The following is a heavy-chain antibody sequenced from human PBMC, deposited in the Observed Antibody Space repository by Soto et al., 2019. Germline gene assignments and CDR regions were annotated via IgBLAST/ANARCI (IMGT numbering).Heavy chain of an antibody. CDR1: GFTFSSYG. CDR3: ASRGSNYDFLTVYYPPAGRDYYGMAV. V-gene: IGHV3-33*01. Sequence: QVQLVESGGGVVQPGRSLRLSCAASGFTFSSYGMHWVRQAPGKGLEWVAVIWYDGSNKYYADSVKGRFTISRDNSKNTFYRKMNGLRAENRVVFYCASRGSNYDFLTVYYPPAGRDYYGMAVWGQGTTVPVSS. CDR2: IWYDGSNK. J-gene: IGHJ6*02. D-gene: IGHD3-9*01.